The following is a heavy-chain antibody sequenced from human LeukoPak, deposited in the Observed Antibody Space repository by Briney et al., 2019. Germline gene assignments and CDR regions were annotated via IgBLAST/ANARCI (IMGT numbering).Heavy chain of an antibody. D-gene: IGHD6-19*01. CDR3: AKDLEGSSGRLFDY. J-gene: IGHJ4*02. V-gene: IGHV3-23*01. Sequence: TGGSLRLSCAASGFTFSSYAMSWVRQAPGKGLEWVSAISGSGGSTYYADSVKGRFTISRDNSKNTLYLQMNSLRAEDTAVYYCAKDLEGSSGRLFDYWGQGTLVTVSS. CDR1: GFTFSSYA. CDR2: ISGSGGST.